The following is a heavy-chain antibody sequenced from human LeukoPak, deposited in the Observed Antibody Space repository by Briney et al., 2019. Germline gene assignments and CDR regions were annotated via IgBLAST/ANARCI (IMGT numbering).Heavy chain of an antibody. J-gene: IGHJ4*02. D-gene: IGHD3-9*01. CDR1: GGTFSSYA. CDR2: ISAYNGNT. V-gene: IGHV1-18*01. Sequence: ASVKVSCKASGGTFSSYAISWVRQAPGQGLEWMGWISAYNGNTNYAQKLQGRVTMTTDTSTSTAYMELRSLRSDDTAVYYCARFYYDILTGQFDYWGQGTLVTVSS. CDR3: ARFYYDILTGQFDY.